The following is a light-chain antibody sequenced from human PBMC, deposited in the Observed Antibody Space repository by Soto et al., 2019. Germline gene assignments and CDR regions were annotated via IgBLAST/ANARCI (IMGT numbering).Light chain of an antibody. V-gene: IGKV3-15*01. CDR2: GAS. J-gene: IGKJ1*01. CDR3: QQYNNWPRT. Sequence: VLTQSPGSLSVSLGDRATLSGRASQSVSSNLAWYQQKPGQAPKLLIYGASTWATGIPARFSGSGSGTEFTLTISSLQSEDFAVYYCQQYNNWPRTFGQGTKVDI. CDR1: QSVSSN.